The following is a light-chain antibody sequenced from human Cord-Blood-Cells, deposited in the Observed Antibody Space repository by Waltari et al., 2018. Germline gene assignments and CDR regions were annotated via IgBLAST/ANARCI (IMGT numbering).Light chain of an antibody. J-gene: IGLJ1*01. Sequence: SALTQPASVSGSPGQSITISCTGTSSDVGGYNYVSWYQQHPGKAPKLMIYDVSNRPSGGSNRFSGSKSGNTASLTISGLQAEDEADYYCSSYTSSSTNYVFGTGTKVTVL. CDR1: SSDVGGYNY. CDR2: DVS. V-gene: IGLV2-14*01. CDR3: SSYTSSSTNYV.